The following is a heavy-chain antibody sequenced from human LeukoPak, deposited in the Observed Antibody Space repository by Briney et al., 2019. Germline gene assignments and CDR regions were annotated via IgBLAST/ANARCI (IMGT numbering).Heavy chain of an antibody. D-gene: IGHD6-13*01. CDR1: GFTFSSYS. Sequence: GGSLRLSCAASGFTFSSYSMNWVRQAPGKGLEWVSSISSSSSYIYYADSVKGRFTISRDNAKNSLYLQMNSLRAEDTAVYYCAREVQQLDIPSLHTLYYFDYWGRGTLVTVSS. CDR3: AREVQQLDIPSLHTLYYFDY. V-gene: IGHV3-21*01. J-gene: IGHJ4*02. CDR2: ISSSSSYI.